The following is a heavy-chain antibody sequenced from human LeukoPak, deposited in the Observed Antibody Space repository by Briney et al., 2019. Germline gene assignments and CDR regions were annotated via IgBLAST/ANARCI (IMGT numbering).Heavy chain of an antibody. J-gene: IGHJ4*02. CDR3: ANGHDYGDYDY. D-gene: IGHD4-17*01. CDR2: ISYDGSNK. V-gene: IGHV3-30*18. Sequence: GGSLRLSCAASGFTFSSYGMHWVRQAPGKGLEWVAVISYDGSNKYYADSVKGRFTISRDNSKNTLYLQMNSLRAEDTAVYYCANGHDYGDYDYWGQGTLVTVSS. CDR1: GFTFSSYG.